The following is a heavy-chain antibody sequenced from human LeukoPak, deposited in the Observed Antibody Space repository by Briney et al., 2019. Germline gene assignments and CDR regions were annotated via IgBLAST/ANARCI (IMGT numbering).Heavy chain of an antibody. CDR1: GFTFSSYG. V-gene: IGHV3-30*02. D-gene: IGHD3-22*01. J-gene: IGHJ4*02. Sequence: PGGSLRLSCAASGFTFSSYGMHWVRQTPGKGLEWVAFIRYGGSNKYYADSVKGRFTISRDNSKNTLYLQMNSLRPEDTAVFYCAKDSMSESSGYYLPDYWGQGTLVTVSS. CDR3: AKDSMSESSGYYLPDY. CDR2: IRYGGSNK.